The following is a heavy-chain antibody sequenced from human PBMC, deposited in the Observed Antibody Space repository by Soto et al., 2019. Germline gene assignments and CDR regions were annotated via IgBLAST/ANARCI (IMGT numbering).Heavy chain of an antibody. Sequence: GASVKVSCKASGYTFTSYYIHWVRQAPRQGLEWMGIINPSGGSTNYAQKFQGRVTMTRDTSTSIVYMELSSLRSEDTAVYYCARDRYSSSSYYYYYGMDVWGQGTTVTVSS. J-gene: IGHJ6*02. V-gene: IGHV1-46*01. CDR1: GYTFTSYY. CDR3: ARDRYSSSSYYYYYGMDV. D-gene: IGHD6-6*01. CDR2: INPSGGST.